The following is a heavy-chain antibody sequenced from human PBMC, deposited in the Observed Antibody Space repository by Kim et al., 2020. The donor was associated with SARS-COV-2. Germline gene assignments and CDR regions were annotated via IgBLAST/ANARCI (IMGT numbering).Heavy chain of an antibody. CDR1: GGSISSSSYY. V-gene: IGHV4-39*01. J-gene: IGHJ6*02. D-gene: IGHD3-10*01. CDR2: IYYSGST. Sequence: SETLSLTCTVSGGSISSSSYYWGWIRQPPGKGLEWIGSIYYSGSTYYNPSLKSRVTISVDTSKNQFSLKLSSVTAADTAVYYCASIGGADGSGSYYYYYYSMDVWGQGTTVTVSS. CDR3: ASIGGADGSGSYYYYYYSMDV.